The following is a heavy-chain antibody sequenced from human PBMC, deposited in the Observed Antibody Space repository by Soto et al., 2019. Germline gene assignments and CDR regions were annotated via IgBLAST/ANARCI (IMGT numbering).Heavy chain of an antibody. V-gene: IGHV4-4*07. CDR2: IYASGTT. J-gene: IGHJ4*02. D-gene: IGHD6-19*01. CDR3: ARGPPIGSSAWYVNY. CDR1: GGSISSYY. Sequence: QVQLQESGPGLVKPSETLSLTCTVAGGSISSYYWNWIRQPAGKGREWIGQIYASGTTNYNPSLKSRVTMSVDTSKNQFALNVSSVSAADTDEYYCARGPPIGSSAWYVNYWGQGTLVTVSS.